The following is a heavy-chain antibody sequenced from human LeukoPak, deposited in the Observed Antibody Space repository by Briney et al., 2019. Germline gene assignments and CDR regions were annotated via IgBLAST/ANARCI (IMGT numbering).Heavy chain of an antibody. CDR2: MNPNSDNT. J-gene: IGHJ6*02. CDR1: GYTFTSYD. Sequence: ASVKVSCKASGYTFTSYDINWVRQATGQGLEWMGWMNPNSDNTGYAQKFQGRVTMTRNTSISTAYMELSSLRSEDTAVYYCAKWGDIVVVPAAESYYYYGMDVWGQGTTVTVSS. D-gene: IGHD2-2*01. V-gene: IGHV1-8*01. CDR3: AKWGDIVVVPAAESYYYYGMDV.